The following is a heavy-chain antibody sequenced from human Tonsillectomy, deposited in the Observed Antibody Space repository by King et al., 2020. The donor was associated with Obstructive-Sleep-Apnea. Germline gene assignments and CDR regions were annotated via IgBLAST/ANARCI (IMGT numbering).Heavy chain of an antibody. J-gene: IGHJ4*02. Sequence: VQLVESGGGLVQPGGALKLSCAFSGFTFSDAAIQWVRQSSGRGLEGVGRGRSKSDGYATAYAASVTGRFIISRDESNNTAYLQMNSLKTEDTAVYYCTRRFSGYPFDYWGQGTQVTVSS. D-gene: IGHD3-22*01. CDR1: GFTFSDAA. CDR3: TRRFSGYPFDY. CDR2: GRSKSDGYAT. V-gene: IGHV3-73*01.